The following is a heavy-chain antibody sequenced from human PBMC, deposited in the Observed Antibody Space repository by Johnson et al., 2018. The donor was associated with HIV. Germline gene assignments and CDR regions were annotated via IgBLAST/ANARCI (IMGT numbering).Heavy chain of an antibody. CDR2: ISYDGSNK. CDR3: ARVAPAHDAFDI. V-gene: IGHV3-30*04. Sequence: VQLVESGGGVVQPGRSLRLSCAASGFTFSSYAMHWVRQAPGKGLEWVAVISYDGSNKYYADFVKGRFTISRDNSKNTLYLQMNSVRAEDTAVYYCARVAPAHDAFDIWGQGTMVTVSS. J-gene: IGHJ3*02. CDR1: GFTFSSYA. D-gene: IGHD2-2*01.